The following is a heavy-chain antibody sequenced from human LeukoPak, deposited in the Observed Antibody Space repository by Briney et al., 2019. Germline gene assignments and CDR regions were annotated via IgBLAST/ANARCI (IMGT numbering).Heavy chain of an antibody. D-gene: IGHD4-11*01. J-gene: IGHJ4*02. CDR1: GFTFSTNS. CDR2: IKGGSGDP. V-gene: IGHV3-23*01. Sequence: GGSLRLSCAGSGFTFSTNSMGWVRQAPGEGLEWVSSIKGGSGDPFYADSVRGRFTISRDKSKNTLYLQLNSLRAEDTAVYFCAQGGHDYNPFYCWGQGTLVTVSS. CDR3: AQGGHDYNPFYC.